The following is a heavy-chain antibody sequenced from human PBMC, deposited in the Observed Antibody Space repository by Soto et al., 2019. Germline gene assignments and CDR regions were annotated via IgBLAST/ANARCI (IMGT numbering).Heavy chain of an antibody. CDR3: ARDHHAY. Sequence: QVQLVESGGGVVQPGRSLRLSCAASGFTFSSYGMHWVRQAPGKGLEWVVVIWYDGSNKYYADSVKGRFTISRDNSKNTLYLQMNSLRAEDTAVYYCARDHHAYWGQGTLVTVSS. CDR2: IWYDGSNK. V-gene: IGHV3-33*01. J-gene: IGHJ4*02. CDR1: GFTFSSYG.